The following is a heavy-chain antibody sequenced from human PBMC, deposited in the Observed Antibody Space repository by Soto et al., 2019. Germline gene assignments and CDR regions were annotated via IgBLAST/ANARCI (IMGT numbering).Heavy chain of an antibody. Sequence: ASVKVSCKASGYTLTDYFLHWVRQAPGQGLEWMGWMNPKSGDTNYAQKFQDRVTMTRDTSTSTAYMELSRLRFDDTAVYYCARDMQGWGGYWGQGTPVPVSS. V-gene: IGHV1-2*02. J-gene: IGHJ4*02. CDR2: MNPKSGDT. CDR1: GYTLTDYF. CDR3: ARDMQGWGGY. D-gene: IGHD3-16*01.